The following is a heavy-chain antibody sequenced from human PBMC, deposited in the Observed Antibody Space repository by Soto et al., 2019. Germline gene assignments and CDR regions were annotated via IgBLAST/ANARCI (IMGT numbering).Heavy chain of an antibody. CDR1: GFTFSSYS. Sequence: GGSLRLSCAASGFTFSSYSMNWVRQAPGKGLEWVSSISSSSSYIYYADSVKGRFTISRDNAKNPLYLQMNSLRAEDTAVYYCARESYDILTGYHKGMDVWGQGTTVTVSS. V-gene: IGHV3-21*01. CDR3: ARESYDILTGYHKGMDV. D-gene: IGHD3-9*01. CDR2: ISSSSSYI. J-gene: IGHJ6*02.